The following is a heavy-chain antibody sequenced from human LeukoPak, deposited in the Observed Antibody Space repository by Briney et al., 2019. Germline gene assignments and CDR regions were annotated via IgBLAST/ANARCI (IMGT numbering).Heavy chain of an antibody. CDR2: INHSGST. CDR1: GGSFSGYY. D-gene: IGHD2-15*01. CDR3: ARGPGCSGGSCYLDLDY. V-gene: IGHV4-34*01. Sequence: SGTLSLTCAVYGGSFSGYYWSWIRQPPGKGLEWIGEINHSGSTNYNPSLKSRVTISVDTSKNQFSLKLSSVTAADTAVYYCARGPGCSGGSCYLDLDYWGQGTLVTVSS. J-gene: IGHJ4*02.